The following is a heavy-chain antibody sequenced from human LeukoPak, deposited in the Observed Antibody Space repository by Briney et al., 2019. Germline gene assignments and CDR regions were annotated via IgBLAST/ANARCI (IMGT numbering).Heavy chain of an antibody. D-gene: IGHD6-6*01. CDR2: IRYDGSNK. J-gene: IGHJ4*02. V-gene: IGHV3-30*02. CDR1: GFTFSSYG. CDR3: AKGFEYSSSSVY. Sequence: GGSLRLSCAASGFTFSSYGMHWVRQAPGKGLEWVAFIRYDGSNKYYADSVKGRFTISRDSSKNTLYLQMNSLRAEDTAVYYCAKGFEYSSSSVYWGQGTLVTVSS.